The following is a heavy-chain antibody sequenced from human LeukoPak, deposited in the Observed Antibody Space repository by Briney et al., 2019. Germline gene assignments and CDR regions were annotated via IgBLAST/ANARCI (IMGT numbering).Heavy chain of an antibody. J-gene: IGHJ5*02. V-gene: IGHV7-4-1*02. CDR2: INTNTGNP. Sequence: ASVKVSCKASGYTFTSYDINWVRQAPGQGLEWMGWINTNTGNPTYAQGFTGRFVFSLDTSVSTAYLQISSLKAEDTAVYYCARALRAYYDILTGYHRYNWFDPWGQGTLVTVSS. CDR1: GYTFTSYD. D-gene: IGHD3-9*01. CDR3: ARALRAYYDILTGYHRYNWFDP.